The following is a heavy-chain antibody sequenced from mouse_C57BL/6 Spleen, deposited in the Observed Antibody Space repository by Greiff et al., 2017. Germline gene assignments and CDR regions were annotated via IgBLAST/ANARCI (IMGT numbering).Heavy chain of an antibody. Sequence: VQLQQSGTVLARPGASVKMSCKTSGYTFTSYWMHWVKQRPGQGLEWIGAIYPGNSDTSYNQKFKGKAKLTAVTSASTAYMELSSLTNEDSAVYYCTRSYYSSYYYAMDYWGQGTSVTVSS. CDR1: GYTFTSYW. V-gene: IGHV1-5*01. CDR3: TRSYYSSYYYAMDY. CDR2: IYPGNSDT. J-gene: IGHJ4*01. D-gene: IGHD2-12*01.